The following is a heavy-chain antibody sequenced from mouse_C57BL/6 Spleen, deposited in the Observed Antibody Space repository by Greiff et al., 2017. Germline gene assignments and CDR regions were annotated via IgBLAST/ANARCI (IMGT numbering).Heavy chain of an antibody. CDR1: GYTFTSYW. CDR3: ASGGTTVVATDDMDY. Sequence: VQLQQPGAELVRPGSSVKLSCKASGYTFTSYWMHWVKQRPIQGLEWIGNIDPSDSETHYNQKFKDKATLTVDKSSSTAYMQLSSLASEDSAVYYCASGGTTVVATDDMDYWGQGTSVTVSS. CDR2: IDPSDSET. V-gene: IGHV1-52*01. J-gene: IGHJ4*01. D-gene: IGHD1-1*01.